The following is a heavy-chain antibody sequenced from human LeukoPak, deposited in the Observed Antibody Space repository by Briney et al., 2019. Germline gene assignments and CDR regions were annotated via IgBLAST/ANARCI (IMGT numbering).Heavy chain of an antibody. D-gene: IGHD3-9*01. J-gene: IGHJ4*02. CDR2: INAGNGNT. CDR3: ARNDRPYDILTGYPDY. CDR1: GYTFTDYY. Sequence: ASVKVSCKASGYTFTDYYMHWVRQAPGQGLEWMGWINAGNGNTKYSQKFQGRVTITRDTSASTAYMELSSLRSEDTAVYYCARNDRPYDILTGYPDYWGQGTLVTVSS. V-gene: IGHV1/OR15-3*02.